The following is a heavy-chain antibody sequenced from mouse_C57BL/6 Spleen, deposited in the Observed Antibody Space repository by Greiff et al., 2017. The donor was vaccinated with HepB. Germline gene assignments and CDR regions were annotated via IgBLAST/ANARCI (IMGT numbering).Heavy chain of an antibody. J-gene: IGHJ4*01. D-gene: IGHD2-4*01. CDR3: TSYDYDVGKSYYYAMDY. Sequence: EVKVEESGEGLVKPGGSLKLSCAASGFTFSSYAMSWVRQTPEKRLEWVAYISSGGDYIYYADTVKGRFTISRDNARNTLYLQMSSLKSEDTAMYYCTSYDYDVGKSYYYAMDYWGQGTSVTVSS. V-gene: IGHV5-9-1*02. CDR2: ISSGGDYI. CDR1: GFTFSSYA.